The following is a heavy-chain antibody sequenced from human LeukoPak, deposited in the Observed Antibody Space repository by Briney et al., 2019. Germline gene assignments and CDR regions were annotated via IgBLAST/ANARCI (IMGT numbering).Heavy chain of an antibody. Sequence: GASVKVSCKASGYTFTSYYMHWVRQAPGQGLEWMGIINPSGGSTSYAQKFQGRVTFARDTSANTAFMELSSLRSEDTAVYYCARRGVTTRDSYYYAMHVWGQGTTVTVSS. CDR3: ARRGVTTRDSYYYAMHV. D-gene: IGHD2-21*02. J-gene: IGHJ6*02. V-gene: IGHV1-46*01. CDR2: INPSGGST. CDR1: GYTFTSYY.